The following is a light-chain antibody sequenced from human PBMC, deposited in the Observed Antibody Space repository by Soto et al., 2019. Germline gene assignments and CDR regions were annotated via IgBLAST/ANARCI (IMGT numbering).Light chain of an antibody. CDR3: QQRHMWPIT. V-gene: IGKV3-11*01. Sequence: EFVLTQPPVTLSLSERQRPTLSCRASQSFRGLLAWYQQKPGQAPRXLIYDAYNRAAGIPPRFSGSGSGTDFTLTISSLETEDSAVYYCQQRHMWPITFGQGTRLEIK. J-gene: IGKJ5*01. CDR1: QSFRGL. CDR2: DAY.